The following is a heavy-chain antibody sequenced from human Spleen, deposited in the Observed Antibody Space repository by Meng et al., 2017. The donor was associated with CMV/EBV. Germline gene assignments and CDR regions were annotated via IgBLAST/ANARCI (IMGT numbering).Heavy chain of an antibody. J-gene: IGHJ4*02. CDR1: GESFSGYY. CDR2: INHSGYT. CDR3: ARRIGNDYADY. V-gene: IGHV4-34*01. Sequence: SETLSLTCAVFGESFSGYYWNWIRQTPGKGLEWIGEINHSGYTKYNPSLKSRVTISVDTSKNQFSLKLSSVTAADTAVYYCARRIGNDYADYWGQGTLVTVSS. D-gene: IGHD4-17*01.